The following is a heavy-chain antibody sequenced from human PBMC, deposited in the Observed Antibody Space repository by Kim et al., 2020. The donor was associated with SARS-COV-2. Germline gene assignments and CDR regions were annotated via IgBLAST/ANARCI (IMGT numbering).Heavy chain of an antibody. J-gene: IGHJ6*02. D-gene: IGHD6-6*01. Sequence: SETLSLTCAVYGGSFSGYYWSWIRQPPGKGLEWIGEINHSGSTNYNPSLKSRVTISVYTSKNQFSLKLSSVTAADTAVYYCARGFGIAARRSGEYYYYGMDVWGQGTTVTVSS. CDR1: GGSFSGYY. CDR3: ARGFGIAARRSGEYYYYGMDV. CDR2: INHSGST. V-gene: IGHV4-34*01.